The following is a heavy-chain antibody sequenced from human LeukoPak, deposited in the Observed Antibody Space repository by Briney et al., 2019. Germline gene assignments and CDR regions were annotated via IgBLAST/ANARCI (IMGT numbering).Heavy chain of an antibody. V-gene: IGHV4-59*01. J-gene: IGHJ5*02. D-gene: IGHD3-22*01. CDR2: NYYSETT. CDR3: TRGSGGYRFDP. CDR1: GGSMTNYH. Sequence: SETLSLTCTVSGGSMTNYHWTWIRQSPGKRPEYIGYNYYSETTNYNPSLKSRVTISLDMYKKQFSLKLNSVSAADTAVYYCTRGSGGYRFDPWGQGILVTVS.